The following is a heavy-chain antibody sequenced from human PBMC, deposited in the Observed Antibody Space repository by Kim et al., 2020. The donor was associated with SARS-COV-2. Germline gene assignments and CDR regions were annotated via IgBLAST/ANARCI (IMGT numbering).Heavy chain of an antibody. CDR3: AREYSWSGRDY. CDR1: GFTFSTSW. Sequence: GGSLRLSCAASGFTFSTSWMSWVRQAPERGLEWVAKIKPDGSAKYYMASVKGRFTISRDNAENSLYLQMNSLRAEDTAVYYCAREYSWSGRDYWGQGTLVTVSA. CDR2: IKPDGSAK. D-gene: IGHD3-3*01. J-gene: IGHJ4*02. V-gene: IGHV3-7*01.